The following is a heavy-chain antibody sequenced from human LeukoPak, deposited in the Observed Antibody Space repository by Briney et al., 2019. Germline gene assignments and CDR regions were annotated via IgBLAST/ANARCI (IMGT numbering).Heavy chain of an antibody. CDR1: GFTFSSYA. Sequence: GGSLRLSCAASGFTFSSYAMSWVRQAPGKGLEWVSSISGSGYYADSVKGRFTISRDNSKNTLYLQMNSLRAEDTAVYYCAKGWDVDTAIDYWGQGTLVTVSS. CDR3: AKGWDVDTAIDY. D-gene: IGHD5-18*01. CDR2: ISGSG. V-gene: IGHV3-23*01. J-gene: IGHJ4*02.